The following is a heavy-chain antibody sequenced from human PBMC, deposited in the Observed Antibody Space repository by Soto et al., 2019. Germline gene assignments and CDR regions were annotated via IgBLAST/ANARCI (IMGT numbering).Heavy chain of an antibody. J-gene: IGHJ6*02. CDR2: INPNSGGT. V-gene: IGHV1-2*02. CDR1: GYTFTGYY. CDR3: ARGTRGYYYYGMDV. Sequence: SVKGSCKASGYTFTGYYMHWGRQAPGQGLEWMGWINPNSGGTNYAQKFQGRVTMTRDTSISTAYMELSRLRSDDTAVYYCARGTRGYYYYGMDVWGQGTKVTVYS. D-gene: IGHD2-8*02.